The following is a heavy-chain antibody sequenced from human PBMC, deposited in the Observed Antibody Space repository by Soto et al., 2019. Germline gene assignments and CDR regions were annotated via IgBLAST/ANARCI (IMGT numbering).Heavy chain of an antibody. V-gene: IGHV4-30-4*01. D-gene: IGHD3-22*01. J-gene: IGHJ4*02. CDR1: GGSISSGDYY. CDR2: IYYSGSA. CDR3: ARETSYYYDSSGFDY. Sequence: SETLSLTCTVSGGSISSGDYYWSWIRQPPGKGLEWIGYIYYSGSAYYNPSLKSRVTISVDTSKNQFSLKLSSVTAADTAVYYCARETSYYYDSSGFDYWGQGTLVTVSS.